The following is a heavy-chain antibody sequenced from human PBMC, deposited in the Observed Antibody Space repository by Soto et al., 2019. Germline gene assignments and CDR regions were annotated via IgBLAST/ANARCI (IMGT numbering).Heavy chain of an antibody. V-gene: IGHV1-2*04. J-gene: IGHJ6*03. Sequence: QVQLVQSGAEVRKPGASVTVSCRSSGDSFNDYYIHWVRQAPGQGFEWMGWINPTGGVTKYAQKFQGWGSMTRDTSIRTVYMQLSRLRSDDTAVYYCARESGGATATLDYYYFYMDVWGTGTTVTVSS. CDR1: GDSFNDYY. CDR2: INPTGGVT. CDR3: ARESGGATATLDYYYFYMDV. D-gene: IGHD5-12*01.